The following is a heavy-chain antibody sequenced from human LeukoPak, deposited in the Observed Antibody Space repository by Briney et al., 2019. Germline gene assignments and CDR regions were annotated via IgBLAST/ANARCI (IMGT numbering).Heavy chain of an antibody. D-gene: IGHD1-1*01. Sequence: GGSLRLSCAASGFGFSTYYMHWVRRTPGKGLEWVAFISPDGCNKYYGDSARRCSTISRDIYNNRLHRQMNSLRTEDSGVYYCAEYRPAGYNSKARYFLHWGPGTLVTVSS. CDR3: AEYRPAGYNSKARYFLH. CDR1: GFGFSTYY. CDR2: ISPDGCNK. J-gene: IGHJ1*01. V-gene: IGHV3-30*18.